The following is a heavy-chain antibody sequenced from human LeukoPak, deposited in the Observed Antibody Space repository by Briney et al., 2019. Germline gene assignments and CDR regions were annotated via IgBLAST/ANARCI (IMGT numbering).Heavy chain of an antibody. CDR1: GYTFTSYD. V-gene: IGHV1-69*05. J-gene: IGHJ6*03. CDR3: ARGPLAYYYYYMDV. CDR2: IIPIFGTA. Sequence: PGASVKVSCKASGYTFTSYDINWVRQAPGQGLEWMGGIIPIFGTANYARKFQGRVTITTDESTSTAYMELSSLRSEDTAVYYCARGPLAYYYYYMDVWGKGTTVTVSS.